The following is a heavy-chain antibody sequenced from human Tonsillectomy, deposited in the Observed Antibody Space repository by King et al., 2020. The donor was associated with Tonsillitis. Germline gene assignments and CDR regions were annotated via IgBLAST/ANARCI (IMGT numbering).Heavy chain of an antibody. CDR1: GGSFSGYY. V-gene: IGHV4-34*01. CDR3: ARGRGRWLVRGHRGAPEFDY. CDR2: INHSGST. Sequence: VQLQQWGAGLLKPSETLSLTCAVYGGSFSGYYWSWIRQPPGKGLEWIGEINHSGSTNYNPSLKSRVTISVDTSKNQFFLKLSAVTAADTAVYYCARGRGRWLVRGHRGAPEFDYWGQGTLVTVSS. D-gene: IGHD6-19*01. J-gene: IGHJ4*02.